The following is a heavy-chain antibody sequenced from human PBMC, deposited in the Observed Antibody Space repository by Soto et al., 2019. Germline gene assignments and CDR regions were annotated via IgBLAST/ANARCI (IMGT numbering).Heavy chain of an antibody. CDR1: GAALNSGNYY. J-gene: IGHJ5*02. D-gene: IGHD2-21*01. CDR3: ARLRIATNNYKWFDP. V-gene: IGHV4-31*03. Sequence: SGTLSLTCSVSGAALNSGNYYWSWIRQVPGKGLEWIGHIYVTGAVDYNPSLRDRITISQDTSERQFSLNLRLVTAADTAVYYCARLRIATNNYKWFDPWGQGTLVTVSS. CDR2: IYVTGAV.